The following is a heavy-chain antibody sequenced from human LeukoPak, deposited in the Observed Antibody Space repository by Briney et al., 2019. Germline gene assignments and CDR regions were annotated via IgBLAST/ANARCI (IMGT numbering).Heavy chain of an antibody. J-gene: IGHJ4*02. CDR1: GYTFTSYY. CDR2: INPSGGST. CDR3: ARAFLGSYGNFDY. D-gene: IGHD5-18*01. Sequence: GVSVKVSCKASGYTFTSYYMHWVRQAPGQGLEWMGIINPSGGSTSYAQKFQGRVTMTRDTSASTAYMELSSLRSEDMAVYYCARAFLGSYGNFDYWGQGTLVTVSS. V-gene: IGHV1-46*01.